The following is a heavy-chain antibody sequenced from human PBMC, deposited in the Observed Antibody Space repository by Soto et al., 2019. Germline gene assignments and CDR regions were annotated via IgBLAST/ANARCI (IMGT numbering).Heavy chain of an antibody. Sequence: GGSLRLSCVAAGVTFSSYGMHWVRQAPGKGLEWLAIIRYDGSNKYYGDSVKGRFTISRDNSKNTLYLEMNSLRAEDTAVYYCARDRTYYGSGSKGMDFWGQGTTVTVSS. CDR1: GVTFSSYG. J-gene: IGHJ6*02. CDR3: ARDRTYYGSGSKGMDF. CDR2: IRYDGSNK. D-gene: IGHD3-10*01. V-gene: IGHV3-30*02.